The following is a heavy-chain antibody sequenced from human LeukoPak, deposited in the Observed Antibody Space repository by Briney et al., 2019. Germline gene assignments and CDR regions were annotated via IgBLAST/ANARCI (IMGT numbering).Heavy chain of an antibody. D-gene: IGHD6-13*01. Sequence: ASVKVSCKASGYTFTSYYMHWVRQAPGQGLEWMGIINPSGGSTSYAQKFQGRVTMTRNTSISTAYMELSSLRSEDTAVYYCARGPRSSWYGAYYYYMDVWGKGTTVTISS. V-gene: IGHV1-46*01. CDR3: ARGPRSSWYGAYYYYMDV. CDR2: INPSGGST. J-gene: IGHJ6*03. CDR1: GYTFTSYY.